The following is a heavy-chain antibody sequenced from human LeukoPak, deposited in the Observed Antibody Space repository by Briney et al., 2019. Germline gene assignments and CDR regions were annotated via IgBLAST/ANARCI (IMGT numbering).Heavy chain of an antibody. CDR1: GFTVSSDY. CDR3: AKDSRHRGYCSSTSCYVSWFDP. D-gene: IGHD2-2*01. Sequence: GGSLRLSCAASGFTVSSDYMSWVRQAPGKGLVWVSRITNDGSSTTYADSVKGRFTISRDNSKNTLYLQMNSLRAEDTAVYYCAKDSRHRGYCSSTSCYVSWFDPWGQGTLVTVSS. V-gene: IGHV3-74*01. CDR2: ITNDGSST. J-gene: IGHJ5*02.